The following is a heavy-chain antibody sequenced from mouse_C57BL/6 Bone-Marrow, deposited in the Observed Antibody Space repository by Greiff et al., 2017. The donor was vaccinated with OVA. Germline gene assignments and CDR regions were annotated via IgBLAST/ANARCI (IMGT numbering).Heavy chain of an antibody. J-gene: IGHJ2*01. CDR1: GYTFTSYW. Sequence: QVHVKQPGAELVMPGASVKLSCKASGYTFTSYWMHWVKQRPGQGLEWIGEIDPSDSYTNYNQKFKGKSTLTVDKSSSTAYMQLSSLTSEDSAVYYCARWGYDGPFDYWGQGTTLTVSS. CDR2: IDPSDSYT. CDR3: ARWGYDGPFDY. V-gene: IGHV1-69*01. D-gene: IGHD2-3*01.